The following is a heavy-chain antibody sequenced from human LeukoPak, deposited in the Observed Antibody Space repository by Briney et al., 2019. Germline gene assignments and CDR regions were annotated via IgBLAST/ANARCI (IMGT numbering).Heavy chain of an antibody. CDR3: AREGGYYYDSSGYDY. Sequence: GRSLRLSCAASGFTFSSYGTHWARQAPGKGLEWVAVISYDGSNKYYADSVKGRFTISRDNSKNTLYLQMNSLRAEDTAVYYCAREGGYYYDSSGYDYWGQGTLVTVSS. CDR2: ISYDGSNK. CDR1: GFTFSSYG. J-gene: IGHJ4*02. V-gene: IGHV3-30*03. D-gene: IGHD3-22*01.